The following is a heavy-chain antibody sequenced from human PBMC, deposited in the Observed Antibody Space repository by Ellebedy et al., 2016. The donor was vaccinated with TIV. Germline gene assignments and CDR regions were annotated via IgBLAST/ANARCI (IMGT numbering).Heavy chain of an antibody. J-gene: IGHJ5*02. CDR1: GGSISSYY. Sequence: SETLPLTXTVSGGSISSYYWSWIRQPPGKGLEWIGYIYYSGSTNYNPSLKSRVTISVDTSKNQFSLKLSSVTAADTAVYYCARGSDTVYNWFDPWGQGTLVTVSS. CDR3: ARGSDTVYNWFDP. D-gene: IGHD5/OR15-5a*01. V-gene: IGHV4-59*01. CDR2: IYYSGST.